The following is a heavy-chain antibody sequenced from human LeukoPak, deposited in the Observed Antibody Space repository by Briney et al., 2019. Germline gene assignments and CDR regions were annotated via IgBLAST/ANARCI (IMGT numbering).Heavy chain of an antibody. J-gene: IGHJ4*02. CDR3: ARYRRDGYNKRVFDY. CDR1: GGSFSGYY. V-gene: IGHV4-34*01. CDR2: INHSGST. Sequence: PSETLSLTCAVYGGSFSGYYWSWIRQPPGKGLEWIGEINHSGSTNYNPSLKSRVTISVDTSKNQFSLKLSSVTAADTAVYYCARYRRDGYNKRVFDYWGQGTLVTVSS. D-gene: IGHD5-24*01.